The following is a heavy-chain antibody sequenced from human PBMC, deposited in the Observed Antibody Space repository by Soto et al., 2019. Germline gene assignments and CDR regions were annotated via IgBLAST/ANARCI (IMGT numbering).Heavy chain of an antibody. CDR3: AKDCSSTSCYDY. CDR1: GFTFSSYA. V-gene: IGHV3-30-3*01. D-gene: IGHD2-2*01. Sequence: GGSLRLSCAASGFTFSSYAMHWVRQAPGKGLEWVAVISYDGSNKYYADSVKGRFTISRDNSKNTLYLQMNSLRAEDTAVYYCAKDCSSTSCYDYWGQGTLVTVSS. J-gene: IGHJ4*02. CDR2: ISYDGSNK.